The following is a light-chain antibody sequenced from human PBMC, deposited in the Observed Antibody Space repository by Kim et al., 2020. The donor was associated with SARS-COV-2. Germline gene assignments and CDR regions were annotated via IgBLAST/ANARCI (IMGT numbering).Light chain of an antibody. CDR1: QSVSSY. CDR3: QQRSNWPFT. J-gene: IGKJ5*01. V-gene: IGKV3-11*01. CDR2: DAS. Sequence: LSPGERATRSCRASQSVSSYLAWYQQKPGQAPRLLIYDASNRATGIPARFSGSGSGTDFTLTISSLEPEDFAVYYCQQRSNWPFTFGQGTRLEIK.